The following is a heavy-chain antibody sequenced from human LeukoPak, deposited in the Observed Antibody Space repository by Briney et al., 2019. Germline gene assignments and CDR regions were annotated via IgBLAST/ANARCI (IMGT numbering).Heavy chain of an antibody. D-gene: IGHD3-3*01. CDR1: GFTFSGYE. J-gene: IGHJ4*02. Sequence: LGGSLRLSCAASGFTFSGYEMNWVRQAPGKGLEWVSYISRSGTIISYADSVKGRFTISRDNAKNSLYLQMNSLRAEDTAVYYCARERDDYYFDYWGQGTLVTVSS. CDR3: ARERDDYYFDY. V-gene: IGHV3-48*03. CDR2: ISRSGTII.